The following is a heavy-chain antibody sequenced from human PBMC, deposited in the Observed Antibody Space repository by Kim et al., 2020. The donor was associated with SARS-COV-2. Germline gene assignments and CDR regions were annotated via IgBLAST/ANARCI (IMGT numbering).Heavy chain of an antibody. CDR2: IYYSGST. Sequence: SETLSLTCTVSGGSISSSSYYWGWIRQPPGKGLEWIGSIYYSGSTYYNPALKSRVTISVDTSKNQFSLKLSSVTAADTAVYYCARVEAATFGDWGHETLV. D-gene: IGHD2-15*01. V-gene: IGHV4-39*07. J-gene: IGHJ4*01. CDR1: GGSISSSSYY. CDR3: ARVEAATFGD.